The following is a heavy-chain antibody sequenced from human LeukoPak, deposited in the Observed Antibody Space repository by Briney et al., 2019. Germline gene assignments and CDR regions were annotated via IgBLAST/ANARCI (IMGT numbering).Heavy chain of an antibody. CDR3: ARGLYYDFWSGYYIGGWFDP. CDR1: GGSFSGYY. V-gene: IGHV4-34*01. D-gene: IGHD3-3*01. Sequence: PSETLSLTCAVYGGSFSGYYWSWIRQPPGKGLEWIGEINHSGSTNYNPSLKSRVTISVDTSKNQFSLKLSSATAADTAVYYCARGLYYDFWSGYYIGGWFDPWGQGTLVTVSS. J-gene: IGHJ5*02. CDR2: INHSGST.